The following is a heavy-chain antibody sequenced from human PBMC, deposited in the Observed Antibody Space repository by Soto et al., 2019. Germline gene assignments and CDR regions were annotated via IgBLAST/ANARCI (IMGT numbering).Heavy chain of an antibody. CDR2: IYYNGTT. CDR1: GGSISRGYYY. CDR3: ARRPAAGPVDY. D-gene: IGHD6-13*01. J-gene: IGHJ4*02. V-gene: IGHV4-31*03. Sequence: QVQLQESGPGLVKSSQTLSLTCTVSGGSISRGYYYWSWIHQHPGKGLEWIAYIYYNGTTSYNPSLKSRVTVSRDTSKNQFSLDLTSVTAADTAVYYCARRPAAGPVDYWGQGTLVTVSP.